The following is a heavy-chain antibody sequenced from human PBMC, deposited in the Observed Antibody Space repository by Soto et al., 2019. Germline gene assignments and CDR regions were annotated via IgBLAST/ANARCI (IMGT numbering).Heavy chain of an antibody. Sequence: SGPTLVNPTQTLTLTCSFSGFSLSTSGMSVSWIRQPPGKALEWLAVIDWDDDKYYSTSLKTRLTISKDTSKNQVVLTLTNMDPVDTATYYCARRLSFGDIDYGMDVWGQGTTVTVSS. J-gene: IGHJ6*02. V-gene: IGHV2-70*01. CDR1: GFSLSTSGMS. D-gene: IGHD3-10*01. CDR2: IDWDDDK. CDR3: ARRLSFGDIDYGMDV.